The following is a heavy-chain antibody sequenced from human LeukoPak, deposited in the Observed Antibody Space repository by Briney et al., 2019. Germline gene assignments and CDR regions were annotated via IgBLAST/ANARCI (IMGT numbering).Heavy chain of an antibody. CDR1: GFTLSSDY. CDR3: ARADCGTSTSELPRGYSDT. V-gene: IGHV3-21*01. CDR2: ISTSSRYI. J-gene: IGHJ5*02. D-gene: IGHD2-21*01. Sequence: GGSLRLSCAASGFTLSSDYMSWVRQAPGKGLEWASSISTSSRYIYYKDSVRGRFTISRDDAKNSLYLEMNNLRIEDTAVYYCARADCGTSTSELPRGYSDTWGQGTLVTVSS.